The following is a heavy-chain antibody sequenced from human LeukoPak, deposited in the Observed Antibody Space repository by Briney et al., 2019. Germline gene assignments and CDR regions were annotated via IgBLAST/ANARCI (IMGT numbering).Heavy chain of an antibody. V-gene: IGHV4-39*07. CDR3: ARLAVAGTPDDY. CDR1: GGSISSSSYY. J-gene: IGHJ4*02. D-gene: IGHD6-19*01. CDR2: IHYSGST. Sequence: PSETLSLTCTVSGGSISSSSYYWGWIRQPPGKGLEWIGSIHYSGSTDYNSTLKSRVTISVDTSKNQFSLKLSSVTAADTAVYYCARLAVAGTPDDYWGQGTLVTVSS.